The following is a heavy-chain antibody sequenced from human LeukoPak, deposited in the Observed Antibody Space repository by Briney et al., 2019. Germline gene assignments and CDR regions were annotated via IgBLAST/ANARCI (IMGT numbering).Heavy chain of an antibody. CDR1: GGPISSGSYY. V-gene: IGHV4-61*02. CDR2: IYTSGST. Sequence: YPSQTLSLTCTVSGGPISSGSYYWSWFRQPAEKGLEWIGRIYTSGSTYYNPSLKSRVTISADTSKNQFSLNVSSVTAADTAVYYCARATSSYFYYMDVWGKGTTVTISS. J-gene: IGHJ6*03. D-gene: IGHD5-12*01. CDR3: ARATSSYFYYMDV.